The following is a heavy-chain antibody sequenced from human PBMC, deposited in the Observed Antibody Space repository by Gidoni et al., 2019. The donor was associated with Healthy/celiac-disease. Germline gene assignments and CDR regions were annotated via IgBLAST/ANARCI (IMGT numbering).Heavy chain of an antibody. CDR2: IIPIFGTA. Sequence: QVQLVQSGAEVKKPGSSVKVSCKASGGTFSSYAISWVRQAPGQGLEWMGGIIPIFGTANYAQKFQGRVTITADESTSTAYMELSSLRSEDTAVYYCARYRRDLLYSSAPLVTTWGQGTLVTVSS. CDR3: ARYRRDLLYSSAPLVTT. D-gene: IGHD6-19*01. CDR1: GGTFSSYA. V-gene: IGHV1-69*01. J-gene: IGHJ4*02.